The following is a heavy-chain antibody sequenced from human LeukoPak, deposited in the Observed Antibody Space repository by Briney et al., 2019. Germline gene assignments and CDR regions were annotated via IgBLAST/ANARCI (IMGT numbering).Heavy chain of an antibody. D-gene: IGHD2-15*01. CDR2: IDGSNGDT. CDR3: ARDQSGDIRVDFDY. CDR1: GYTFGKYA. Sequence: ASVKVSCKASGYTFGKYAIQWVRQAPGQRLEWMGWIDGSNGDTRFSQKFQDRVSFTRDTSATTAYMELTSLRSEDTAVYYCARDQSGDIRVDFDYWGQGTLVTVSS. J-gene: IGHJ4*02. V-gene: IGHV1-3*01.